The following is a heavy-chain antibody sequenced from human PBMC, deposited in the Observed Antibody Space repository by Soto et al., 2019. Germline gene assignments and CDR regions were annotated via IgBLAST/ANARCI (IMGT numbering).Heavy chain of an antibody. CDR3: AKDLLATYLDY. D-gene: IGHD1-26*01. CDR1: GFTFSSYG. CDR2: ISYDGSNK. Sequence: GGSLRLSCAASGFTFSSYGMHWVRQAPGKGLEWVAVISYDGSNKYYADSVKGRFTISRDNSKNTLYLQMNSLRAEDTAVYYCAKDLLATYLDYWGQGTLVTVSS. V-gene: IGHV3-30*18. J-gene: IGHJ4*02.